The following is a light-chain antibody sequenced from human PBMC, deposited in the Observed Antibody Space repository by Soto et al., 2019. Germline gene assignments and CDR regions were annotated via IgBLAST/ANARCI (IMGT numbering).Light chain of an antibody. CDR3: QQYNIYSPYP. CDR2: DAS. Sequence: DIQMTQSPSTLSASVGDRVTITCRASQSISSWLAWYQQKPGKAPKLLIYDASSLESGVPSRFSGSGSGTEFTLTISSLQPDDFATYYCQQYNIYSPYPFGQGTKLEIK. V-gene: IGKV1-5*01. J-gene: IGKJ2*01. CDR1: QSISSW.